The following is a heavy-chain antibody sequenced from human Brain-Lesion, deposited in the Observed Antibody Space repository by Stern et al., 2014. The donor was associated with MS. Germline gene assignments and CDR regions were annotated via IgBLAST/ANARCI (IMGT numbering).Heavy chain of an antibody. J-gene: IGHJ4*02. D-gene: IGHD3-10*01. CDR2: IYYRGST. CDR3: AKLWLGELPESPFDY. V-gene: IGHV4-39*01. CDR1: GGSISSSSYY. Sequence: QVQLVESGPGLVKPSETLSLTCTVSGGSISSSSYYWGWIRQPPGKGLEWIGSIYYRGSTYYNPSLKSRVTISMDTSKNQFSLGLGSVTAADTAVYFSAKLWLGELPESPFDYWGQGTLVTVSS.